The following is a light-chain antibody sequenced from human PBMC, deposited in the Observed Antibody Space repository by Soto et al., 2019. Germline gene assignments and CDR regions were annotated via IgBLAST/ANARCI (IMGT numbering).Light chain of an antibody. V-gene: IGKV3-20*01. CDR2: GAS. Sequence: EIVMTQSPATLSVSPWERATLSCRASQSVSSGYLVWYQQKPGQAPRLLIYGASSRATGIPDRFSGSGSGTDFTLTISRLEPEDFAVYYCQQYGSSPRTFGQGTKVDIK. J-gene: IGKJ1*01. CDR3: QQYGSSPRT. CDR1: QSVSSGY.